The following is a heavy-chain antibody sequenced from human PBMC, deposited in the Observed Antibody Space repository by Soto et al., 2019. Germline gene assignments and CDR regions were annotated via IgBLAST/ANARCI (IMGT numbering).Heavy chain of an antibody. J-gene: IGHJ5*02. CDR1: GGSISSGGYY. V-gene: IGHV4-31*03. CDR3: ARIPRFADYDFWSGYLSEFDP. CDR2: IYYSGST. Sequence: QVQLQESGPGLVKPSQTLSLTCTVSGGSISSGGYYWSWIRQHPGKGLEWIGYIYYSGSTYYNPSLKSRVTISVDTSKNQFSLKLSSVTAADTAVYYCARIPRFADYDFWSGYLSEFDPWGQGTLVTVSS. D-gene: IGHD3-3*01.